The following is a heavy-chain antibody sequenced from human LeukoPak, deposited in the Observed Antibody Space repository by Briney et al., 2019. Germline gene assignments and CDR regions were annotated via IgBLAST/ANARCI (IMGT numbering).Heavy chain of an antibody. J-gene: IGHJ4*02. Sequence: ASVKVSCKASGYTFTSYDINWVRQATGQGLEWMGWMNPNSGNTGYAQKFQGRVTMTRDTSISTAYMELSRLRSDDTAVYYCARAGDYCGGDCYSRGAYYFDYWGQGTLVTVSS. CDR2: MNPNSGNT. CDR1: GYTFTSYD. CDR3: ARAGDYCGGDCYSRGAYYFDY. V-gene: IGHV1-8*02. D-gene: IGHD2-21*02.